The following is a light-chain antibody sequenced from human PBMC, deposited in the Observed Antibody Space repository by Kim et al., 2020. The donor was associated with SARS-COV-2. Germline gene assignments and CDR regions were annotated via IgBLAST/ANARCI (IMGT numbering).Light chain of an antibody. CDR2: DAS. CDR3: QQRSNWPPWT. CDR1: QSVSSY. Sequence: SPEERATLSCRASQSVSSYLAWYQQKPGQAPRHLNYDASNRATGIPARFSGSGSGTDFTLTISSLEPEDFAVYYCQQRSNWPPWTFGQGTKVDIK. V-gene: IGKV3-11*01. J-gene: IGKJ1*01.